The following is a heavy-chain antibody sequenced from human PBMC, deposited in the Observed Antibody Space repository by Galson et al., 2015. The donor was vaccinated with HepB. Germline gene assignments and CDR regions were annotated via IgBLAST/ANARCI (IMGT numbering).Heavy chain of an antibody. V-gene: IGHV3-33*01. J-gene: IGHJ4*02. Sequence: APGKGLEWVALIWFDGSKDYYADSVKGRFTISRDNSNNMLYLQMNNLRVEDTAVYYCARYYGDFRAFDYWGQGTLVSVSS. CDR3: ARYYGDFRAFDY. CDR2: IWFDGSKD. D-gene: IGHD4-17*01.